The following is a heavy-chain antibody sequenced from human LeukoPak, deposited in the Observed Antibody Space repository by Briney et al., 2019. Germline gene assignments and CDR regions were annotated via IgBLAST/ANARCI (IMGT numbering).Heavy chain of an antibody. CDR3: ARVGSSSALRDYYYYMDV. V-gene: IGHV3-48*01. D-gene: IGHD6-6*01. Sequence: QPGRSLRLSCAASGFTFSSYSMNWVRQAPGKGLEWVSYISSSSSTIYYADSVKGRFTISRDNAKNSLYLQMNSLRAEDTAVYYCARVGSSSALRDYYYYMDVWGKGTTVTVSS. CDR1: GFTFSSYS. CDR2: ISSSSSTI. J-gene: IGHJ6*03.